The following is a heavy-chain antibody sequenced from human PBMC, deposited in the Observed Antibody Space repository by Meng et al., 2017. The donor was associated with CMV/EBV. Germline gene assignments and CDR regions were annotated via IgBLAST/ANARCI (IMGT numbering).Heavy chain of an antibody. CDR2: IYHSGST. V-gene: IGHV4-39*07. CDR3: ARVGEGYDFWSGYYTGNWFDP. CDR1: GGSISSGDYY. Sequence: SETLSLTCTVSGGSISSGDYYWGWIRQPPGKGLEWIGSIYHSGSTYYNPSLKSRVTISVDTSKNQFSLKLSSMTAADTAVYCCARVGEGYDFWSGYYTGNWFDPWGQGTLVTVSS. J-gene: IGHJ5*02. D-gene: IGHD3-3*01.